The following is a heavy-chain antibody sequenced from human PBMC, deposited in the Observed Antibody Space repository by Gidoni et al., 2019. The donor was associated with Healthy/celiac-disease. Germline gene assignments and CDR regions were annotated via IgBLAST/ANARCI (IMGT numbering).Heavy chain of an antibody. J-gene: IGHJ4*02. D-gene: IGHD3-10*01. CDR1: RGSISSSY. CDR3: ARGYGSGSYYTEYYFDY. Sequence: QVQLQESGPGLVKPAETLSPTCTVSRGSISSSYWSWLRQPPGTGLEWIRYIYYSGSTNSNPSPKSRVTISVDTSKTQFSLKLSSVTAAYTAVYYCARGYGSGSYYTEYYFDYWCQGTLGTVAS. CDR2: IYYSGST. V-gene: IGHV4-59*08.